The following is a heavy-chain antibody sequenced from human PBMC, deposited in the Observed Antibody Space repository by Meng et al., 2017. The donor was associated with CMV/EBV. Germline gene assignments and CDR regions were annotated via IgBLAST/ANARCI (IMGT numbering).Heavy chain of an antibody. J-gene: IGHJ6*02. CDR1: GYTFTSYD. CDR3: ARGYCSSTSCYTRYYYGMDV. D-gene: IGHD2-2*02. Sequence: ASVKVSCKASGYTFTSYDINWVRQATGQGLEWMRWMNPNSGNTGYAQKFQGRVTITRNTSISTAYMELSSLRSEDTAVYYCARGYCSSTSCYTRYYYGMDVWGQGTTVTVSS. CDR2: MNPNSGNT. V-gene: IGHV1-8*03.